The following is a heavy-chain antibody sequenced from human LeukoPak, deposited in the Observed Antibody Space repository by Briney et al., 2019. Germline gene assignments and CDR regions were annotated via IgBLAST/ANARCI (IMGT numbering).Heavy chain of an antibody. CDR1: GFTFSRNG. J-gene: IGHJ3*02. CDR3: ARGSSITGSREI. CDR2: ISYDGSNK. D-gene: IGHD1-20*01. Sequence: QPGRSLRLSCAASGFTFSRNGMHWVRQAPGKGLEWVAVISYDGSNKYYADSVKGRFTISRDNYKNTLYLQMNSLRAEDTAVYYCARGSSITGSREIWGQGTMVTVSS. V-gene: IGHV3-30*03.